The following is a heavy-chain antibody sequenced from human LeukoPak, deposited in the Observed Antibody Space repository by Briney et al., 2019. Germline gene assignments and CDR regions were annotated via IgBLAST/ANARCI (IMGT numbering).Heavy chain of an antibody. J-gene: IGHJ6*03. CDR1: GDSISTSNSY. D-gene: IGHD6-13*01. Sequence: SETLSLTCTVSGDSISTSNSYWGWIRQPPGKGLEWIGSIYYSGNTYYNASLKSRVTISVDTSKNQFSLKLSSVTAADTAVYYCARADYSSTWSHDYYYMDVWGKGTTVTVSS. CDR3: ARADYSSTWSHDYYYMDV. V-gene: IGHV4-39*01. CDR2: IYYSGNT.